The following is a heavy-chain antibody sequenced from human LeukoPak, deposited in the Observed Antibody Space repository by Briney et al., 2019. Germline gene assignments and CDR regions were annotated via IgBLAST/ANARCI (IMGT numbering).Heavy chain of an antibody. V-gene: IGHV3-30*18. D-gene: IGHD2-21*02. Sequence: GGSLRLSCAASGFTFSSYWMHWVRQAPGKGLEWVAVISYDGSNKNYADSVKGRFTISRDSSKNTVYLQMNSLRVEDTAVYYCAKDWAPYCGGDCYFNYWGQGTLVTVSS. CDR3: AKDWAPYCGGDCYFNY. CDR2: ISYDGSNK. J-gene: IGHJ4*02. CDR1: GFTFSSYW.